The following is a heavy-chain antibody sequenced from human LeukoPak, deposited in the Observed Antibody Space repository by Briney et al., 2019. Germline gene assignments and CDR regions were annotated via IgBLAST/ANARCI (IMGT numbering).Heavy chain of an antibody. CDR1: GFSFSTYY. V-gene: IGHV3-23*01. CDR2: ISGNGGST. CDR3: AKGAIAGVPAAIGNWFDP. D-gene: IGHD2-2*02. Sequence: PGGSLRLSCAASGFSFSTYYVNWVRQAPGKGLEWVSAISGNGGSTYYADSVKSRFTISRDNSKNTLYLQMNSLRAEDTAVYYCAKGAIAGVPAAIGNWFDPWGQGTLVTVSS. J-gene: IGHJ5*02.